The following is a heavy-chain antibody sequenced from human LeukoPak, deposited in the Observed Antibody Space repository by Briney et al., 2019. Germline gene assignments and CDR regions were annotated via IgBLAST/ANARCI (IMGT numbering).Heavy chain of an antibody. CDR3: AKDMVRGVIPYYYGMDV. CDR2: ISYDGSNK. J-gene: IGHJ6*02. CDR1: GFTFSSYG. D-gene: IGHD3-10*01. Sequence: GRSLRLSCAASGFTFSSYGMHWVRQAPGKGLEWVAVISYDGSNKYYADSVKGRFTISRDNSKNTLYLRMNSLRAEDTAVYYCAKDMVRGVIPYYYGMDVWGQGTTVTVSS. V-gene: IGHV3-30*18.